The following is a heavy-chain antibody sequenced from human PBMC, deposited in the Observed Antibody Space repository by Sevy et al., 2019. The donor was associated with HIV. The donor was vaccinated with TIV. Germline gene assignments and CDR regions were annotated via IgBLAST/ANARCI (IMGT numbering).Heavy chain of an antibody. Sequence: SQTLSLTCAISGDSVSSNSAAWNWIRQSPSRGLEWLGRTYYRSKWYNDYAVSVKSRITINPDTSKNQFSLQLNSVTPEDTAVYYCAGRYYYDSSGYYSDAFDIWGPGTMVTVSS. V-gene: IGHV6-1*01. CDR2: TYYRSKWYN. CDR1: GDSVSSNSAA. D-gene: IGHD3-22*01. J-gene: IGHJ3*02. CDR3: AGRYYYDSSGYYSDAFDI.